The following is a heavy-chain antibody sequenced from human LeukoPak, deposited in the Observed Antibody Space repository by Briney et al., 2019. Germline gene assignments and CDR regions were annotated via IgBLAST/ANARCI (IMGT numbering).Heavy chain of an antibody. Sequence: ASVKVSCKASGYTFTSYGISWVRQAPGQGLEWMGWISAYNGNTNYAQKLQGRVTMTTDTSTSTAYMELRSLRSEDTAVYYCATGIAGCSSTSCYPDYWGQGTLVTVSS. V-gene: IGHV1-18*01. CDR1: GYTFTSYG. D-gene: IGHD2-2*01. J-gene: IGHJ4*02. CDR3: ATGIAGCSSTSCYPDY. CDR2: ISAYNGNT.